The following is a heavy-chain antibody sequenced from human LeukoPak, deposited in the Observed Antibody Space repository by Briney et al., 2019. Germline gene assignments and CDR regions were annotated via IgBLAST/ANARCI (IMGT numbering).Heavy chain of an antibody. J-gene: IGHJ4*02. CDR1: GGSISSSNW. Sequence: PSETLSLTCAVSGGSISSSNWWSWVRRPPGKGLEWIGEIYHSGSTNYNPSLKSRVTISVDKSKNQFSLKLSSVTAADTAVYYCASRSISRPYYFDYWGQGTLVTVSS. CDR3: ASRSISRPYYFDY. D-gene: IGHD6-6*01. CDR2: IYHSGST. V-gene: IGHV4-4*02.